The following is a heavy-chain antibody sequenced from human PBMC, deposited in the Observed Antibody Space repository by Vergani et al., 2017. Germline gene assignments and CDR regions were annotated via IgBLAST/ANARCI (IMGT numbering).Heavy chain of an antibody. J-gene: IGHJ4*02. CDR2: ISWNGGNI. CDR1: GFTFDDYA. V-gene: IGHV3-9*03. CDR3: TKDGGGVGYTYGYFGS. D-gene: IGHD5-18*01. Sequence: EVQLVESGGGLVQPGRSLRLSCAASGFTFDDYAMHWVRQAPGKGLEWVSGISWNGGNIGYADSVKGRLTISRDNAKNSLYLQMNSLRAEDMAFYYCTKDGGGVGYTYGYFGSWGQGTLVTVSS.